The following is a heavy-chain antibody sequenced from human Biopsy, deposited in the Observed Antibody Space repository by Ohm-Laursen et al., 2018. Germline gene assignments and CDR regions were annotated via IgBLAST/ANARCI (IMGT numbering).Heavy chain of an antibody. V-gene: IGHV1-18*03. Sequence: SSVKASRKASGYSLATFGSNWVRQAPGLGLEWMGWISAYNGQTSYAPNFQGRLIMTTNTSTDTAYMELRSLRSEDMAMYYCARDSRNKFDLWGRGTLVSVSA. CDR2: ISAYNGQT. J-gene: IGHJ5*02. CDR3: ARDSRNKFDL. CDR1: GYSLATFG. D-gene: IGHD1/OR15-1a*01.